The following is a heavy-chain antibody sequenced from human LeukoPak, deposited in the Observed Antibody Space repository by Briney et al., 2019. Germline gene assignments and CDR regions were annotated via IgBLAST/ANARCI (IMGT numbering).Heavy chain of an antibody. CDR1: GYTFTSYY. V-gene: IGHV1-46*01. J-gene: IGHJ6*02. D-gene: IGHD2-2*01. CDR2: VNPSGGST. Sequence: GASVTVSCKASGYTFTSYYMHWVRQAPGQGLEWMGLVNPSGGSTSYAQKFQGRVTMTRDTSTSTVYMELSSLRSEDTAVYYCARGSHCSSTSCYYYYYYGMDVWGQGTTVTVSS. CDR3: ARGSHCSSTSCYYYYYYGMDV.